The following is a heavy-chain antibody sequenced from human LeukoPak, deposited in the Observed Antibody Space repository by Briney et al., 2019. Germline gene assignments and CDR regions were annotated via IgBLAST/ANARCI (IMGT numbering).Heavy chain of an antibody. CDR3: ASGVDTEDP. CDR2: IYYSGST. CDR1: GVSVSSGSYY. V-gene: IGHV4-61*01. Sequence: SETLSLTCTVSGVSVSSGSYYWGWIRQPPGKGLEWIGYIYYSGSTNYNPSLKSRVTISVDTSKNQFSLKLSSVTAADTAVYYCASGVDTEDPWGQGTLVTVSS. D-gene: IGHD5-18*01. J-gene: IGHJ5*02.